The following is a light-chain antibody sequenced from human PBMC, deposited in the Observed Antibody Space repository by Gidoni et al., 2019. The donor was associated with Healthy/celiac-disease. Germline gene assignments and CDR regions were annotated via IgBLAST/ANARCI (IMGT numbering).Light chain of an antibody. Sequence: EIVMTQSPATLSVSPGERATLSCRASQSVSSNLAWYQQKPGQAPRLLIYGASTRATGIPARFSGSGSGTECTLTISSLQSEDFAVYYCQQYNNWPRGFTFGPXTKVDIK. CDR3: QQYNNWPRGFT. V-gene: IGKV3-15*01. J-gene: IGKJ3*01. CDR2: GAS. CDR1: QSVSSN.